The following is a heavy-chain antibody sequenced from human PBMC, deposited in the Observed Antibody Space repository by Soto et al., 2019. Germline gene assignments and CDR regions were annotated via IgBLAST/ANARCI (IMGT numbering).Heavy chain of an antibody. V-gene: IGHV1-24*01. CDR3: AAGGTRWLQSPFDY. J-gene: IGHJ4*02. D-gene: IGHD1-1*01. CDR2: FDPEDGEP. CDR1: GISLRDLS. Sequence: QVQLVQSGAEVKKPGASVKVSCKVLGISLRDLSMHWVRQPPGKVLERVGGFDPEDGEPIYAQNFQGRVSLTEDTAADTAYMESSSLKSADTAVYYCAAGGTRWLQSPFDYWCQGTLITVSS.